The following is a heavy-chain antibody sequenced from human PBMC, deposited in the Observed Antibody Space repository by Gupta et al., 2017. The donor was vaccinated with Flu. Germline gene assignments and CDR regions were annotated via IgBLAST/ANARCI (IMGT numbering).Heavy chain of an antibody. Sequence: VQLVQSGAEVKKPGSSVQVSCKASGYTFSAYYMHWVRQAPGQGLEWMGWIDPKRAGTKFAQKFQGRFTMTRDTSSSTVYMELSTLTSDDTAVYSCARDPSTSYYFDYWGQGTLVTVSS. CDR2: IDPKRAGT. CDR3: ARDPSTSYYFDY. V-gene: IGHV1-2*02. CDR1: GYTFSAYY. J-gene: IGHJ4*02. D-gene: IGHD2/OR15-2a*01.